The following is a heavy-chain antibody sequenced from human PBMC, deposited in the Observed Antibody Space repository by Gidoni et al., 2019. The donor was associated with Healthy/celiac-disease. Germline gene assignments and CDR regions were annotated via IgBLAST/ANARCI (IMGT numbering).Heavy chain of an antibody. CDR2: ISSSSSYT. D-gene: IGHD4-4*01. CDR1: GFTFSDYY. V-gene: IGHV3-11*06. CDR3: ARTDYSDATDMDV. J-gene: IGHJ6*03. Sequence: QVQLVEYGGGLVKPGGSMRLSGAASGFTFSDYYMSWIRQALGKGLEWVSYISSSSSYTTYADSVKGRFTISRDNAKNSLYLQMNSLRAEDTAVYYCARTDYSDATDMDVWGKGTTVTVSS.